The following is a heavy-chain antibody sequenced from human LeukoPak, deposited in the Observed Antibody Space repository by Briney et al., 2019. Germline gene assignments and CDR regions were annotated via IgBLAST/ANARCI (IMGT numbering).Heavy chain of an antibody. D-gene: IGHD3-10*01. CDR2: IYSNGTT. CDR3: ARGRGRDVSFDYSMDV. CDR1: RRSISSGSYY. Sequence: SQTLSLTCTVSRRSISSGSYYWSWIRQPGGKGLEWIGRIYSNGTTNYNPSLKIRVTISVDTSKNHFTLKVSSVTAADTAGYCCARGRGRDVSFDYSMDVWGQGTTVTVS. J-gene: IGHJ6*02. V-gene: IGHV4-61*02.